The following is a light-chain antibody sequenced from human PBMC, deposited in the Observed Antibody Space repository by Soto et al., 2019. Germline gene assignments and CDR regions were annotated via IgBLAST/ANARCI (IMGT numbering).Light chain of an antibody. CDR2: DAS. V-gene: IGKV3-11*01. J-gene: IGKJ1*01. CDR3: QQRSKWRT. CDR1: QSVSGY. Sequence: TQSPSTLSASVGERVTITCRASQSVSGYLAWFQQKPGQAPRLLIYDASKRATGIPARFSGSGFGTDYTLTISSLEPEDFAVYYCQQRSKWRTFGQGTKVDIK.